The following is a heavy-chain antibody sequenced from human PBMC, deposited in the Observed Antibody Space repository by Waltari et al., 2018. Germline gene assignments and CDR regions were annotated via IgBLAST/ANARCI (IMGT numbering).Heavy chain of an antibody. Sequence: EVQLVESGGGLVQPGGSLGLSCAASGFTFSNYWMSWVRQAPGKGLEWMANIKQDGSAKYYADSVKGRFTISRDNAENSLYLQMNSLRVEDTAVYYCATSLDAAANDWGQGTLVTVSS. D-gene: IGHD5-18*01. J-gene: IGHJ4*02. CDR2: IKQDGSAK. CDR3: ATSLDAAAND. CDR1: GFTFSNYW. V-gene: IGHV3-7*01.